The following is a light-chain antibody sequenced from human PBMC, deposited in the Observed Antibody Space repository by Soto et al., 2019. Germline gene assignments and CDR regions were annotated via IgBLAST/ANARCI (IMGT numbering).Light chain of an antibody. J-gene: IGKJ1*01. Sequence: DIQMTQSPSTLSGSVGDRVTITCRASQTISSWLAWYQQKPGKAPKLLIYKASTLKSGVQSRLSGSGSGTEFTLTISSLQPDDFATYYCKQYETFSGTFGPGTKVDIK. CDR2: KAS. CDR3: KQYETFSGT. CDR1: QTISSW. V-gene: IGKV1-5*03.